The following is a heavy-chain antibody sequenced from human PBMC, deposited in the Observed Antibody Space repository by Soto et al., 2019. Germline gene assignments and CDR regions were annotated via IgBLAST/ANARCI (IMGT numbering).Heavy chain of an antibody. D-gene: IGHD4-17*01. CDR1: GGSVNNANYF. J-gene: IGHJ6*02. Sequence: QVRLEESGPGLVKPSETLSLICSVSGGSVNNANYFWNWIRHHPENGLEWIGYIYYSGSTRYNPSFKSRATLSMATSKNQCSLRLNSVTVADTAVYFCARDADYGGSRGGMDVWGRGTTVTVSS. CDR3: ARDADYGGSRGGMDV. CDR2: IYYSGST. V-gene: IGHV4-31*03.